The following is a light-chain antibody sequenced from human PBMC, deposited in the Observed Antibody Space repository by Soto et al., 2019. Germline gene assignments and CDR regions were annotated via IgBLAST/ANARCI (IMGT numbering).Light chain of an antibody. Sequence: QSVLTQPASVSGSPGQSITISCAGTSSDLGAYKYVSWYQQHPDKAPKLILYEVSRRPSGVSNRFSGSKSGNTASLAISGLLAEDEADYSCSSYTNTSTRVFGTGTKV. CDR3: SSYTNTSTRV. J-gene: IGLJ1*01. V-gene: IGLV2-14*03. CDR2: EVS. CDR1: SSDLGAYKY.